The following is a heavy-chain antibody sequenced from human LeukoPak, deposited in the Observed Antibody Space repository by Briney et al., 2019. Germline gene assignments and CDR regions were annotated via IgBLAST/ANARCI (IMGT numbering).Heavy chain of an antibody. CDR3: ARHNYYHFWSTLNWFDP. CDR2: VYHSGST. V-gene: IGHV4-38-2*02. CDR1: GSSISDNYY. J-gene: IGHJ5*02. Sequence: SETLSLTCTIFGSSISDNYYWGWIRRPPEKGLEWIGSVYHSGSTYYNPSLKSRVTLSVDSSNNHFSLKLRSVTAADTAVYYCARHNYYHFWSTLNWFDPWGQGTLVTVSS. D-gene: IGHD3-3*01.